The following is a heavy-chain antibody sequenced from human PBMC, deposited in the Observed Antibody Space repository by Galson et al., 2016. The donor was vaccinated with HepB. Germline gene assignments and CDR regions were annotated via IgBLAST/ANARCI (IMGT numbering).Heavy chain of an antibody. V-gene: IGHV3-43*02. CDR1: GFTFDDYA. Sequence: SLRLSCAASGFTFDDYAMHWVRQAPGKGLEWVSLLSGDGGRTFNADSVKGRFTISRANSKNSLYLQLKSLRTEDTALYYCARERRSAAGYYYFDMDVWGQGTTVTVSS. CDR3: ARERRSAAGYYYFDMDV. D-gene: IGHD6-13*01. CDR2: LSGDGGRT. J-gene: IGHJ6*02.